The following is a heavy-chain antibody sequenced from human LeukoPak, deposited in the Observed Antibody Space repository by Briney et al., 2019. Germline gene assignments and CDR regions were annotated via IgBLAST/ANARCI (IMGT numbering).Heavy chain of an antibody. V-gene: IGHV3-30-3*01. Sequence: GGSLRLSCAASGFTFSSYAMHWVRQAPGKGLEWVAVISYDGSNKYYADSVKGRFTISRDNSKNTLHLQMNSLRAEDTAVYYCARDLGSESLWGQGTLVTVSS. CDR3: ARDLGSESL. CDR1: GFTFSSYA. CDR2: ISYDGSNK. D-gene: IGHD1-26*01. J-gene: IGHJ4*02.